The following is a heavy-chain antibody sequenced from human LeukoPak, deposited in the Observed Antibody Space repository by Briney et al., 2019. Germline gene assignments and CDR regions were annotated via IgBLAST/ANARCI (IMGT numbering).Heavy chain of an antibody. CDR3: AREGEGGFEENYYDSSGYFDY. CDR2: ISYDGSNK. Sequence: TGRSLRLSCAASGFTFSSYAMHWARQAPGKGLEWVAVISYDGSNKYYADSVKGRFTISRDNSKNTLYLQMNSLRAEDTAVYYCAREGEGGFEENYYDSSGYFDYWGQGTLVTVSS. CDR1: GFTFSSYA. J-gene: IGHJ4*02. V-gene: IGHV3-30-3*01. D-gene: IGHD3-22*01.